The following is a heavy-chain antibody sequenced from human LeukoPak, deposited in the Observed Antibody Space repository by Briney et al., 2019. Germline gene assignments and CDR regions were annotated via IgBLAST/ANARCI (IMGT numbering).Heavy chain of an antibody. CDR1: GGSFSGYY. CDR2: INHSGST. Sequence: SETLSLTCAVYGGSFSGYYRSWIRQPPGKGLEWIGEINHSGSTNYNPSPKSRVTISVDTSKNQFSLKLSSVTAADTAVYYCARGLGIQLWTTISDYFVYWGQGTLVTVSS. V-gene: IGHV4-34*01. J-gene: IGHJ4*02. CDR3: ARGLGIQLWTTISDYFVY. D-gene: IGHD5-18*01.